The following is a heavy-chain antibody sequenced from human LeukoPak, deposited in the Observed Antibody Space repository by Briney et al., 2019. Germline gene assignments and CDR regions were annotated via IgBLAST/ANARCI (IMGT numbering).Heavy chain of an antibody. V-gene: IGHV3-21*01. CDR2: IDSSSGYI. J-gene: IGHJ4*02. CDR3: ARVARQLTGY. Sequence: GGSLRLSCAASGFTFSSYTMNWVRQAPGKGLEWVSSIDSSSGYIYYADSVKGRFTTSRDNAKNSLYLQMNSLRAEDTAIYYCARVARQLTGYWGQGTLVTVSS. D-gene: IGHD3-9*01. CDR1: GFTFSSYT.